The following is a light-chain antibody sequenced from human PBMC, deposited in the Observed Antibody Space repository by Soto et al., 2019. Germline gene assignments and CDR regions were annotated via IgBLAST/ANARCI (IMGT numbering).Light chain of an antibody. Sequence: QAVVTQEPSLTVSPGGTVTLTCGSNTGAVTSGHFPYWFKQKPGQAPRTLIYDTSNKHSWTPGRFSGSILRDKAALTLSCAQAKDEAEYYCFLSFFYDSGALRLFGPGTKLTFL. V-gene: IGLV7-46*01. CDR1: TGAVTSGHF. J-gene: IGLJ1*01. CDR3: FLSFFYDSGALRL. CDR2: DTS.